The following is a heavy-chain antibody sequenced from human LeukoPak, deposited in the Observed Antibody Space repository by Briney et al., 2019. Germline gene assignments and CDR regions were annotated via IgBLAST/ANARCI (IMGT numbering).Heavy chain of an antibody. J-gene: IGHJ3*02. CDR1: GFTFSSYS. D-gene: IGHD4-11*01. V-gene: IGHV3-21*01. CDR3: ARDRPTSHSDAFDI. CDR2: ISSSSSYI. Sequence: VGSLRLSCAASGFTFSSYSMNWVRQAPGKGLEWVSSISSSSSYIYYADSVKGRFTISRDNAKNSLYLQMNSLRAEDTAVYYCARDRPTSHSDAFDIWGQGTMVTVSS.